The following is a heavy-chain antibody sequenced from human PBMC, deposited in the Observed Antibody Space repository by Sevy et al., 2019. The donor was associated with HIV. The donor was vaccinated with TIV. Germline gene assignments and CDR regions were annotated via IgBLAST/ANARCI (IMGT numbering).Heavy chain of an antibody. J-gene: IGHJ6*02. V-gene: IGHV3-15*01. Sequence: GGSLRLSCVASGFTFSYAWMCWVRQAPGKGLEWVGRIMSKSDGGTTDYAAPVKGRFTISRDDSKNTLYLQMNSLKIEDTAIYYCTTDPIIVLLVTDGMDVWGQGTTVTVSS. D-gene: IGHD2-8*02. CDR2: IMSKSDGGTT. CDR3: TTDPIIVLLVTDGMDV. CDR1: GFTFSYAW.